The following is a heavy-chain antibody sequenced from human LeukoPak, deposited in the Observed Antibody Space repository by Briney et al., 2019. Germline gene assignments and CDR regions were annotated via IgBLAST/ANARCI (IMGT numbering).Heavy chain of an antibody. CDR1: GFTFNNAW. J-gene: IGHJ3*02. D-gene: IGHD1-14*01. CDR3: AKDIMPDPHAFDI. V-gene: IGHV3-15*05. CDR2: IKSKNDRGTT. Sequence: PGGSLRLSCAASGFTFNNAWMSWVRQAPGKGLEWVGRIKSKNDRGTTDYGAPVKGRFTISRDNAKNSLYLQMNSLRAEDTALYYCAKDIMPDPHAFDIWGQGTMVTVSS.